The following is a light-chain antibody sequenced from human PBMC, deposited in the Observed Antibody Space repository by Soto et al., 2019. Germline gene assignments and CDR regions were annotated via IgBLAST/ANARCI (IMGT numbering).Light chain of an antibody. CDR3: SSYAVSNNLDVV. CDR1: SIDVGGYNY. Sequence: QSALTQPPSASGSPGQSVTISCTGTSIDVGGYNYVSWYQQHPGKAPKLMIYEVSKRPAGVPDRFSGSKSGSTASLTVSGLQAEDEADYYCSSYAVSNNLDVVFGGGTKLTVL. V-gene: IGLV2-8*01. J-gene: IGLJ2*01. CDR2: EVS.